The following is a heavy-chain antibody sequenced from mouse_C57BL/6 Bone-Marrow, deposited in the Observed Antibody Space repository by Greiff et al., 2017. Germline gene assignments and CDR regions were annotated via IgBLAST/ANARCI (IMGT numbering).Heavy chain of an antibody. V-gene: IGHV5-4*01. CDR2: ISDGGSYT. J-gene: IGHJ3*01. CDR3: ARDYRTWFAY. Sequence: EVKLMESGGGLVKPGGSLKLSCAASGFTFSSYAMSWVRQTPEKRLEWVATISDGGSYTYYPDNVKGRFTISRDNAKNNLYLQMSHLKSEDTAMYYCARDYRTWFAYWGQGTLVTVSA. D-gene: IGHD2-14*01. CDR1: GFTFSSYA.